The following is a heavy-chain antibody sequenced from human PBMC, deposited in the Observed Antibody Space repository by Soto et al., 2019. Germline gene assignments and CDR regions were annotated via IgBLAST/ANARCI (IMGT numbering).Heavy chain of an antibody. CDR3: ARAPFTVYCSSTSCPDYFDY. Sequence: GASVKVSCKASGYTFTSYAMHWVRQAPGQRLEWMEWINPGNGNTKYAQKFQGRVTMTRNTSISTAYMELSSLRSEDTAVYYCARAPFTVYCSSTSCPDYFDYWGQGTLVTVSS. J-gene: IGHJ4*02. CDR2: INPGNGNT. V-gene: IGHV1-3*01. D-gene: IGHD2-2*01. CDR1: GYTFTSYA.